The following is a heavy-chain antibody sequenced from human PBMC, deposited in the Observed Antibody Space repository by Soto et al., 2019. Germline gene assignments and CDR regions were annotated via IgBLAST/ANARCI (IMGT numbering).Heavy chain of an antibody. V-gene: IGHV1-18*01. Sequence: QVHLVQSGAEVKKPGASVKVSCKASGYTFTSYGITWVRQAPGQGLEWMGWISAHTGNPDYAPKLQGRVILTRATSTSTAYMELRSLISDDTAVYYCARGRYGDYWGQGALVTVSS. D-gene: IGHD1-1*01. CDR3: ARGRYGDY. CDR1: GYTFTSYG. J-gene: IGHJ4*02. CDR2: ISAHTGNP.